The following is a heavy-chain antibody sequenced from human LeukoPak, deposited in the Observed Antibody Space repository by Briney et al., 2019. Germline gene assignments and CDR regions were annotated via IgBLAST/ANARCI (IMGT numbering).Heavy chain of an antibody. Sequence: GESLKISCKGSGYSFPNYWIGWVRQMPGQGLEWMGIIYPADSDTRYSPAFQGQVTISADKSINTAYLQWTSLKASDTAMYYCARRKGDGYNPPFDYWGQGTLVTVSS. V-gene: IGHV5-51*01. CDR2: IYPADSDT. D-gene: IGHD5-24*01. CDR1: GYSFPNYW. CDR3: ARRKGDGYNPPFDY. J-gene: IGHJ4*02.